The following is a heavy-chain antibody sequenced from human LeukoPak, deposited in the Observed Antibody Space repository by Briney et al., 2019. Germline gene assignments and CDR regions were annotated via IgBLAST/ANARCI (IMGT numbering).Heavy chain of an antibody. J-gene: IGHJ4*02. CDR1: GDSISGYY. D-gene: IGHD4-17*01. CDR3: ARGITVTTTSDHLDF. Sequence: SETLSLTCTVSGDSISGYYWNWIRQPPGKGLEWIGHVFYTGTTKYHPSLKSRIAISVDTSSNQFSLKLRSVTTADTAVYYCARGITVTTTSDHLDFWGPGILVTVPS. CDR2: VFYTGTT. V-gene: IGHV4-59*01.